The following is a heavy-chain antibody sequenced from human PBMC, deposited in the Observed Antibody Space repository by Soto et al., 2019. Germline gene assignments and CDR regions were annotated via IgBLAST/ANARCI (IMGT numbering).Heavy chain of an antibody. V-gene: IGHV4-31*03. CDR3: ARDNRVVPAAIPWGNYYYYGMDV. Sequence: SETLSLTGTVSGGSISSGGYYWSWIRQHPGKGLEWIGYIYYSGSTYYNPSLKSRVTISVDTSKNQFSLKLSSVTATDTAVYYCARDNRVVPAAIPWGNYYYYGMDVWGQGTTVTVSS. J-gene: IGHJ6*02. CDR2: IYYSGST. D-gene: IGHD2-2*01. CDR1: GGSISSGGYY.